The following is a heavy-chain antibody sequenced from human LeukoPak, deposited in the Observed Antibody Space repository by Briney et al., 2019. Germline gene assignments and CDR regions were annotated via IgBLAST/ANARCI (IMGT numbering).Heavy chain of an antibody. Sequence: PSETLSLTCTVSGGSISSGDYYWSWIRQPPGRGLEWIGYIYHSGSTYYNPSLKSRVTISIDKSKNHFSLKLTSVTAADTALYYCARISSTWGTHFDSWGQGTLVTVSS. V-gene: IGHV4-30-4*01. D-gene: IGHD6-13*01. CDR2: IYHSGST. CDR1: GGSISSGDYY. J-gene: IGHJ4*02. CDR3: ARISSTWGTHFDS.